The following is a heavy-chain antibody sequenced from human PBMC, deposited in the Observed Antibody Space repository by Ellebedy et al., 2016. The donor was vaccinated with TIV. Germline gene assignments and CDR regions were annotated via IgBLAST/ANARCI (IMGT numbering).Heavy chain of an antibody. Sequence: GESLKISCAASGFTFTSFWMTWVRQAPGKGLEWVATIRQDGTETYYGAFVEGRFIISRDNTNKSLFLRINSPRAEDTAVYYCVRTANTYWYFDLWGRGTLVTVSS. D-gene: IGHD2-21*02. V-gene: IGHV3-7*03. CDR1: GFTFTSFW. J-gene: IGHJ2*01. CDR2: IRQDGTET. CDR3: VRTANTYWYFDL.